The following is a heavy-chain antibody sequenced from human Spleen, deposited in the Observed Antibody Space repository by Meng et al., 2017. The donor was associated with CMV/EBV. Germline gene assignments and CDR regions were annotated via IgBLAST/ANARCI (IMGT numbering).Heavy chain of an antibody. CDR1: GDPVSSSSYY. J-gene: IGHJ4*02. CDR2: INYSGST. CDR3: ARTEMTTVTTAIDY. V-gene: IGHV4-61*01. D-gene: IGHD4-11*01. Sequence: SGDPVSSSSYYWSWIRQPPGKGLEWIRYINYSGSTNYNPSLKSRVTISVDTSKNQFSLRLSSVTAADTAVYYCARTEMTTVTTAIDYWGQGTLVTVSS.